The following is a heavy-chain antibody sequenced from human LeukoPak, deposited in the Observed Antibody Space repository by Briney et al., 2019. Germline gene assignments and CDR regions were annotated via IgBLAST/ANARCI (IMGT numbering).Heavy chain of an antibody. J-gene: IGHJ4*02. D-gene: IGHD3-9*01. CDR3: ARLILTGVPTRGYFDS. CDR1: GFFFSGYG. V-gene: IGHV3-23*01. Sequence: PGGSPRLSCAVSGFFFSGYGMTWLLQAPGKGLEWVSGIALNDDDTDYADSVRGRFTISRDNFQSSLYLQMNSLRAEDTAVYYCARLILTGVPTRGYFDSWGQGTLVTVSS. CDR2: IALNDDDT.